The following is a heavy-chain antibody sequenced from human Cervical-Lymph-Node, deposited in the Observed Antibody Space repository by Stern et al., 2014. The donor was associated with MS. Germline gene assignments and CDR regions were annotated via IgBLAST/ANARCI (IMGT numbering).Heavy chain of an antibody. CDR1: GGSISSGSYY. CDR3: ARDCRLRYFDNYGMDV. D-gene: IGHD3-9*01. V-gene: IGHV4-61*02. CDR2: IYTSGST. J-gene: IGHJ6*02. Sequence: QVQLQESGPGLAKPSETMSLTCTVSGGSISSGSYYWSWIRQPAGKGLEWIGRIYTSGSTNYNPSLKSRVTISVDTSKNQFSLKLSSVTAADTAVYYCARDCRLRYFDNYGMDVWGQGTTVTVSS.